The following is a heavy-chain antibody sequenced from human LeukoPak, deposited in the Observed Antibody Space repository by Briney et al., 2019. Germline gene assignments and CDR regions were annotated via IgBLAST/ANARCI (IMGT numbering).Heavy chain of an antibody. Sequence: GGSLRLSCAASGFTFSTFNMHWVRQAPGEGPEWVALISADESNEYYADSVKGRFTISRDNSKNTVYLQMNSLRTEDTAVYHCAKDLAGSYYGGGQRCYFDYWGQGTLVTVSS. V-gene: IGHV3-30*18. J-gene: IGHJ4*02. D-gene: IGHD3-10*01. CDR1: GFTFSTFN. CDR2: ISADESNE. CDR3: AKDLAGSYYGGGQRCYFDY.